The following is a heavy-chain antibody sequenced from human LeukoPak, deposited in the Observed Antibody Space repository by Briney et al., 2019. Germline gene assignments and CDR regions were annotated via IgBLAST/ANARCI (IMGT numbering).Heavy chain of an antibody. V-gene: IGHV1-69*05. Sequence: SVKVSCKASGGTFSSYAISWVRQAPGQGLEWMGRIIPIFGTANYAQKFQGRVTITTDESTSTAYMELSSLRSEDTAVYYCARSGPPSDYYDSSGYYGNYWGQGTLVTVSS. CDR3: ARSGPPSDYYDSSGYYGNY. J-gene: IGHJ4*02. CDR1: GGTFSSYA. D-gene: IGHD3-22*01. CDR2: IIPIFGTA.